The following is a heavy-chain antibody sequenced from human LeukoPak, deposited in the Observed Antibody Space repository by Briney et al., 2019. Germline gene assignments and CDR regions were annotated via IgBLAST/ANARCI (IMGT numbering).Heavy chain of an antibody. CDR3: ARRTYDSSGYYNWFDP. CDR1: GFTFDDYA. Sequence: GGSLRLSCAASGFTFDDYAMHWVRQAPGKGLEWVSGISWNSGSIGYADSVKGRFTISRDNAKNSLYLQMNSLGAEDTALYYCARRTYDSSGYYNWFDPWGQGTLVTVSS. CDR2: ISWNSGSI. V-gene: IGHV3-9*01. D-gene: IGHD3-22*01. J-gene: IGHJ5*02.